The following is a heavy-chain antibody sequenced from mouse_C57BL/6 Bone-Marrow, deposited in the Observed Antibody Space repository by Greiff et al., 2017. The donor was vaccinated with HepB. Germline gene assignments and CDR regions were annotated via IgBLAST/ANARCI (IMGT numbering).Heavy chain of an antibody. Sequence: EVKLMESGGGLVKPGGSLKLSCAASGFTFSDYGMHWVRQAPEKGLEWVAYISSGSSTIYYADTVKGRFTISRDNAKNTLFLQMTSLRSEDTAMYYCAKYDGYYVDYWGQGTTLTVSS. J-gene: IGHJ2*01. CDR3: AKYDGYYVDY. D-gene: IGHD2-3*01. CDR2: ISSGSSTI. V-gene: IGHV5-17*01. CDR1: GFTFSDYG.